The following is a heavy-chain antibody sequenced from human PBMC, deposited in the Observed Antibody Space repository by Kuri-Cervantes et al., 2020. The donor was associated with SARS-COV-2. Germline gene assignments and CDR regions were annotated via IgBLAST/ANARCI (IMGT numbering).Heavy chain of an antibody. CDR1: GLTFTSSA. Sequence: SVKVSCKASGLTFTSSAMQWVRQARGQRLEWIGWIVVGSGNTNYAQKFQERVTITRDMSTSTAYMELSSLRSEDTAVYYCAAGRTYSSSWRGGYFDLWGRGTLVTVSS. D-gene: IGHD6-13*01. CDR2: IVVGSGNT. J-gene: IGHJ2*01. CDR3: AAGRTYSSSWRGGYFDL. V-gene: IGHV1-58*02.